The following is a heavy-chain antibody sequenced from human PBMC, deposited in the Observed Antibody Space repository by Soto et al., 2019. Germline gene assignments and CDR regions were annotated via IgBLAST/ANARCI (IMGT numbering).Heavy chain of an antibody. V-gene: IGHV1-2*04. Sequence: WASVKVSCKASGYTFTGYYMHWVRQAPGQGLEWMGWINPNSGGTNYAQKFQGWVTMTRDTSISTAYMELSRLRSDDTAVYYCARGSSSSWPSYYYYYMDVWGKGTTVTVSS. CDR2: INPNSGGT. CDR1: GYTFTGYY. CDR3: ARGSSSSWPSYYYYYMDV. D-gene: IGHD6-13*01. J-gene: IGHJ6*03.